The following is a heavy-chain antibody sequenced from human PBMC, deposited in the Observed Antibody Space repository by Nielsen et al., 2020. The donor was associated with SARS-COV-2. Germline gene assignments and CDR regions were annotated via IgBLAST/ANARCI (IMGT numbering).Heavy chain of an antibody. Sequence: WIRQPPGKGLEWVGYIYYSGSTNYNPSLKSRVTISVDTSKNQFSLKLSSVTAADTAVYYCARLSPTESYYYYYYMDVWGKGTTVTVSS. CDR2: IYYSGST. V-gene: IGHV4-59*08. J-gene: IGHJ6*03. CDR3: ARLSPTESYYYYYYMDV.